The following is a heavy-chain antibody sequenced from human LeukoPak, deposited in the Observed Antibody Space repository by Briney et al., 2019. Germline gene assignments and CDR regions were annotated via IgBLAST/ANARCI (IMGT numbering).Heavy chain of an antibody. V-gene: IGHV1-24*01. D-gene: IGHD6-19*01. CDR1: GYTLTELS. Sequence: EASVNVSFKVSGYTLTELSVHWVRQAPGKGLEWMGGFDPEDGETIYAQKFQGRVAMTEDTSTDTAYMELSSLRSEDTAVYYCATREVGYSSGWYDFDYWGQGTLVTVSS. CDR2: FDPEDGET. J-gene: IGHJ4*02. CDR3: ATREVGYSSGWYDFDY.